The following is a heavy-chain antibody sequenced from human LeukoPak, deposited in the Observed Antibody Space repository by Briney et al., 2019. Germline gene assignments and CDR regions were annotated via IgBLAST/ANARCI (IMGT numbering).Heavy chain of an antibody. V-gene: IGHV3-30*18. CDR2: ISYDGSNK. CDR3: AKDREGDGYNGIYYYYGMDV. J-gene: IGHJ6*02. Sequence: GGSLRLSCAASGFTFSSYGMHWVRQAPGKGLEWVAVISYDGSNKYYADSVKGRFTISRDNSKNTLYLQMSSLRAEDTAVYYCAKDREGDGYNGIYYYYGMDVWGQGTTVTVSS. D-gene: IGHD5-24*01. CDR1: GFTFSSYG.